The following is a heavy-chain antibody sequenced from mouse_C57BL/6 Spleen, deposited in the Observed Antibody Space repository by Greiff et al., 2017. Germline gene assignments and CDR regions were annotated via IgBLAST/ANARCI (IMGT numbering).Heavy chain of an antibody. CDR3: TRDREGDYSKGYAMDY. V-gene: IGHV5-9-1*02. CDR1: GFTFSSYA. Sequence: EVQVVESGEGLVKPGGSLKLSCAASGFTFSSYAMSWVRQTPEKRLEWVAYISSGGDYIYYADTVKGRFTISRDNARNTLYLQMSSLKSEDTAMYYCTRDREGDYSKGYAMDYWGQGTSVTVSS. D-gene: IGHD2-5*01. J-gene: IGHJ4*01. CDR2: ISSGGDYI.